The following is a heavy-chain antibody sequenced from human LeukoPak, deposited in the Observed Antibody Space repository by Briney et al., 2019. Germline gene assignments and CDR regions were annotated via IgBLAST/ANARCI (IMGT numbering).Heavy chain of an antibody. Sequence: SETLSLTCAVYGGSFSGYYWSWIRQPPGKGLEWIGEINHSGSTNYNPSLKSRVTISVDTSKNQFSLKLSSVTAADTAVYYCARARAAAGTMDYWGQGTLVTASS. J-gene: IGHJ4*02. CDR2: INHSGST. D-gene: IGHD6-13*01. CDR3: ARARAAAGTMDY. CDR1: GGSFSGYY. V-gene: IGHV4-34*01.